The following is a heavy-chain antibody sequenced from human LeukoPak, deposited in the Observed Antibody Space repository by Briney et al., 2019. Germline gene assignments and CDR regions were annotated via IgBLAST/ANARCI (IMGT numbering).Heavy chain of an antibody. CDR1: GGSFSWGGSY. Sequence: SETLSLTCTISGGSFSWGGSYWSWIRQPPGKGQEWLGYIFHNGDTYYNSSLKSGVSLSVDKANKKFSLRLTSVTAADTAVYFCARDSRLASRTGTFDSWGQGTLVTVSS. J-gene: IGHJ4*02. V-gene: IGHV4-30-2*01. CDR2: IFHNGDT. CDR3: ARDSRLASRTGTFDS. D-gene: IGHD1-7*01.